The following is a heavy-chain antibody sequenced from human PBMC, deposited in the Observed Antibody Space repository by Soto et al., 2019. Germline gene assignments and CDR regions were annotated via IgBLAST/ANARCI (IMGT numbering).Heavy chain of an antibody. V-gene: IGHV1-69*13. Sequence: SVKVSCKASGGTFSSYAISCVRQAPGQRLEWIGGIIPIFGTANYAQKYQGRVTITADESTSTANMEMSRLRSEDTTEYKGARDTVEFDSGEFHNWFDHWGPGTMVTVSP. CDR1: GGTFSSYA. CDR2: IIPIFGTA. J-gene: IGHJ5*02. CDR3: ARDTVEFDSGEFHNWFDH. D-gene: IGHD3-9*01.